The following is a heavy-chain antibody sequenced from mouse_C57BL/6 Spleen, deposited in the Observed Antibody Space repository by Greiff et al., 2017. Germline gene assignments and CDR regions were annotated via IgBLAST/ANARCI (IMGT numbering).Heavy chain of an antibody. Sequence: EVKLVESGGGLVKPGGSLKLSCAASGFTFSDYGMHWVRQAPEKGLEWVAYISSGSSTIYYADTVKGRFTISRDNAKNTLFLQMTSLRSEDTAMYYCASSTTVVVVDYWGQGTTLTVSS. J-gene: IGHJ2*01. V-gene: IGHV5-17*01. CDR3: ASSTTVVVVDY. D-gene: IGHD1-1*01. CDR1: GFTFSDYG. CDR2: ISSGSSTI.